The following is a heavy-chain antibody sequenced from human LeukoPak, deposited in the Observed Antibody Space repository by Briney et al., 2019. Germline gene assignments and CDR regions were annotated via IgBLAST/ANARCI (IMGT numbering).Heavy chain of an antibody. CDR1: GFSFSIFS. CDR3: ARDHKWVAHCSSTSCFRGYKFDY. CDR2: ISSRSSSM. J-gene: IGHJ4*02. Sequence: PGGSLRLSCAASGFSFSIFSMNWVRQAPGKGLEWVSYISSRSSSMKYADSVKGRFTISRDNANNSLYLQMNSLRAEDTAVYYCARDHKWVAHCSSTSCFRGYKFDYLGQGTLVTVSS. V-gene: IGHV3-48*01. D-gene: IGHD2-2*01.